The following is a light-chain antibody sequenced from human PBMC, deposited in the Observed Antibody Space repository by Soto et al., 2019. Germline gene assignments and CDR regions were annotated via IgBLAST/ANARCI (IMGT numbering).Light chain of an antibody. J-gene: IGKJ5*01. CDR2: GAS. CDR3: QQYNNWPPSII. Sequence: VMTQSPATLSVSPGERATPSCRASESVGSNLAWYQQRPGQAPRLLIYGASTRATDTPVRFRGSGSGTEFTLTISSLQSEDFAVYYCQQYNNWPPSIIFGQGTRLEIK. V-gene: IGKV3-15*01. CDR1: ESVGSN.